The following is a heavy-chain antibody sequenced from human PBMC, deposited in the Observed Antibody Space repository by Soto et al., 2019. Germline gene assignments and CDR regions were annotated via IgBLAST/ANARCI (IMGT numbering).Heavy chain of an antibody. Sequence: EVQLVESGGGVVQPGGSLRLSCAASGFTFSNYWMYWVRQTPGKGLVWVSRINSDGSSTSYADSVKGRFTISRDNAKNTVYLQMNSLRAEDMAVYYCVRGGYYYGMDVWGQGTTVTVSS. CDR2: INSDGSST. V-gene: IGHV3-74*01. CDR3: VRGGYYYGMDV. J-gene: IGHJ6*02. CDR1: GFTFSNYW.